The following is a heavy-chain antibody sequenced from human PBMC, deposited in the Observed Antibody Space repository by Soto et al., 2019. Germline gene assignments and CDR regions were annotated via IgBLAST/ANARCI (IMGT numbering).Heavy chain of an antibody. V-gene: IGHV4-59*01. CDR3: ASFHADYEYFFDS. D-gene: IGHD3-16*01. CDR1: GGSISRYH. Sequence: SETLSLTCTVSGGSISRYHWSWIRQPPGKGLEWIGYIYYSGSTYYNPSLRSRVAISVDTSKNQFSLKVSSVTAADTAVYYCASFHADYEYFFDSWGQGTLVTVSS. J-gene: IGHJ4*02. CDR2: IYYSGST.